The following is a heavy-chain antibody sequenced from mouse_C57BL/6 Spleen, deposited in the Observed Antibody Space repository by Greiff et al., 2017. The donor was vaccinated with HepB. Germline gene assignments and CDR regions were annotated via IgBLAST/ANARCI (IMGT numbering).Heavy chain of an antibody. J-gene: IGHJ4*01. D-gene: IGHD4-1*01. Sequence: EVKLVESGGGLVKPGGSLKLSCAASGFTFSDYGMHWVRQAPENGLEWVAYISSGSSTIYYADTVKGRFTISRDNAKNTLFLQMTSLRSEDTAMYYCAKNWGAMDYWGQGTSVTVSS. CDR2: ISSGSSTI. CDR1: GFTFSDYG. V-gene: IGHV5-17*01. CDR3: AKNWGAMDY.